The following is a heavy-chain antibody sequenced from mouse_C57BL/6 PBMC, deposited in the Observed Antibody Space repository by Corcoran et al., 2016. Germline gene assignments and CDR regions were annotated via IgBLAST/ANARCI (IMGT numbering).Heavy chain of an antibody. CDR2: IYPYNGGT. CDR1: GYTFTGYY. Sequence: EVQLQQSGPVLVKPGASVKMSCKASGYTFTGYYMNWVKQSHGKSLEWIGVIYPYNGGTSYNQKFKGKATLTVDKSSSTAYMELNSLTSEDSAVYYCAREPSYYYGSSPFAYWGQGTLVTVSA. V-gene: IGHV1-19*01. J-gene: IGHJ3*01. CDR3: AREPSYYYGSSPFAY. D-gene: IGHD1-1*01.